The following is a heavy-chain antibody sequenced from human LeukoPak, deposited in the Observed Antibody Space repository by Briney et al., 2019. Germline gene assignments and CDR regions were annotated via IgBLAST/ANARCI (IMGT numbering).Heavy chain of an antibody. CDR1: GFTFSSFA. CDR2: LGGSGGAT. D-gene: IGHD6-13*01. V-gene: IGHV3-23*01. Sequence: GGSLRLSCAASGFTFSSFAMTWVRQAPGKGLEWVSTLGGSGGATYYADSVKGRFTISRDGSMNTVYLQMNSLRAEDTAVYHCTKADRALDSTSHYLYFDLWGLGTLLTVSS. J-gene: IGHJ4*02. CDR3: TKADRALDSTSHYLYFDL.